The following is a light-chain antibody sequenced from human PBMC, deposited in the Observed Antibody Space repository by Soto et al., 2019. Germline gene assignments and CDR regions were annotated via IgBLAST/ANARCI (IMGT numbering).Light chain of an antibody. CDR3: QQRSNWPPIT. CDR1: QSVSSY. CDR2: DAS. J-gene: IGKJ5*01. Sequence: EIVMTQSPATLSVSPGERATLSCRASQSVSSYLAWYQQKPGQAPRLLIYDASNRATGIPARFSGSGSGTDLTLTISSLEPEDFAVYYCQQRSNWPPITFGQGTRLEIK. V-gene: IGKV3-11*01.